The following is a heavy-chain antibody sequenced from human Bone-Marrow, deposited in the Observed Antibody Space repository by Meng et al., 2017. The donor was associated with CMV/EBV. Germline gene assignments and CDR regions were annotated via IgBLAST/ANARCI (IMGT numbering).Heavy chain of an antibody. CDR2: INPNSGGT. CDR1: GYTFITYG. D-gene: IGHD2-2*01. J-gene: IGHJ3*02. V-gene: IGHV1-2*02. Sequence: ASVKVSCKASGYTFITYGVSWVRQAPGQGLEWMGWINPNSGGTNYAQKFQGRVTMTRDTSISTAYMELSRLRSDDTAVYYCARDTPSRVPAAIWGQGKMVTFSS. CDR3: ARDTPSRVPAAI.